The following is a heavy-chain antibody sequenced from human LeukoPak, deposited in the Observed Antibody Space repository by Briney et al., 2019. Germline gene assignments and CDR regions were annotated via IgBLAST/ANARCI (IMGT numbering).Heavy chain of an antibody. D-gene: IGHD3-16*01. V-gene: IGHV4-34*01. CDR3: ARAGWGKGAFDI. CDR2: INHSGST. Sequence: SETLSLTCAVSGGSFSGYYWSWIRQPPGKGLEWIGEINHSGSTNYNPSLKSRVTLSVDTSKNQFSLKLSSVTAADTAVYYCARAGWGKGAFDIWGQGTMFTVSS. CDR1: GGSFSGYY. J-gene: IGHJ3*02.